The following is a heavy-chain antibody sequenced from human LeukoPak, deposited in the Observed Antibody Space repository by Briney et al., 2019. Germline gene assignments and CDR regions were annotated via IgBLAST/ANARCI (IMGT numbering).Heavy chain of an antibody. Sequence: GGSLRLSCAASGFTFDDYGMSWVRQAPGKGLEWVSGINWNGGSTGYADSVKGRFTVSRDNAKNSLYLQMNSLRAEDTALYYCARESIAAAGTSYDYWGQGTLVTVSS. CDR2: INWNGGST. CDR3: ARESIAAAGTSYDY. CDR1: GFTFDDYG. V-gene: IGHV3-20*04. J-gene: IGHJ4*02. D-gene: IGHD6-13*01.